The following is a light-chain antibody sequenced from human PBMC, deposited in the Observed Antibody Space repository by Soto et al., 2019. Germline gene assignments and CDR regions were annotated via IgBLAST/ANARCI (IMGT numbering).Light chain of an antibody. Sequence: EIVLTQSPATLSESPGERDTLSCRASQSVSSYLAWYQQKPGQAPRLLIYDASNRATGIPARFSGSGSGTDFTLTISSLEPEDFAVYNCQQRSNWPPEATFGGGTKVEIK. CDR2: DAS. CDR3: QQRSNWPPEAT. J-gene: IGKJ4*01. V-gene: IGKV3-11*01. CDR1: QSVSSY.